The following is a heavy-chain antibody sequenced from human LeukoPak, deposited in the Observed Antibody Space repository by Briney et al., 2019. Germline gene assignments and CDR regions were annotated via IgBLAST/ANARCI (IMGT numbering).Heavy chain of an antibody. Sequence: GGSLRLSCAASGFTFTSYAMSWVRQAPGKGLEWVSGITGSGDTTFYADSVKGRFTISRDNSKKTLYLQMHSLRAEDTAVYYCAKPLTTVTPGDYWGQGTLVTVSS. CDR3: AKPLTTVTPGDY. CDR1: GFTFTSYA. V-gene: IGHV3-23*01. J-gene: IGHJ4*02. CDR2: ITGSGDTT. D-gene: IGHD4-17*01.